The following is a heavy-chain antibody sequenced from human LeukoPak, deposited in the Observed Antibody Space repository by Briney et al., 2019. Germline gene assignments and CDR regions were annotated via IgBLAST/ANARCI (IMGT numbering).Heavy chain of an antibody. D-gene: IGHD3-22*01. CDR3: ARENSRYYYDSSGSQPLDY. V-gene: IGHV3-11*01. CDR1: GFTFSDYY. CDR2: ISSSGSTI. J-gene: IGHJ4*02. Sequence: GGSLRLSCAASGFTFSDYYMSWIRQAPGKGLEWVSYISSSGSTIYYADSVKGRFTISRDNAKNSLYLQMNSLRAEDTAVYYCARENSRYYYDSSGSQPLDYWGQGTLVTVSS.